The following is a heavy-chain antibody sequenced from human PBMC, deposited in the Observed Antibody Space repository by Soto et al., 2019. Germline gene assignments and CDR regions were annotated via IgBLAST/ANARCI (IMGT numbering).Heavy chain of an antibody. V-gene: IGHV1-8*01. J-gene: IGHJ3*02. D-gene: IGHD1-20*01. CDR1: GYTFTSYD. CDR3: ARDRPGIKTYEAFDI. CDR2: MSPNTGTI. Sequence: GASVKVSFKTSGYTFTSYDINWGRKATGQGPEWMGWMSPNTGTIVYAQKFQGRVTMTRNTSTSTAYTTLSSLRSEDTAVYYCARDRPGIKTYEAFDIWGQGTTVTVSS.